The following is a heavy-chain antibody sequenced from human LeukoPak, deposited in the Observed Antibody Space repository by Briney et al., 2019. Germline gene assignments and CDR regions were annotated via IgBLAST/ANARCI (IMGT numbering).Heavy chain of an antibody. CDR1: GNYW. V-gene: IGHV3-74*01. D-gene: IGHD3-3*01. Sequence: QSGGSLRLSCAASGNYWMHWVRQAPGKGLLWVSHINSDGSWTSYADSVKGRFTISKDNAKNTVYLQMNNLRAEDTAVYYCAKDHYWSIDYWGRGTLVTVSS. CDR2: INSDGSWT. J-gene: IGHJ4*02. CDR3: AKDHYWSIDY.